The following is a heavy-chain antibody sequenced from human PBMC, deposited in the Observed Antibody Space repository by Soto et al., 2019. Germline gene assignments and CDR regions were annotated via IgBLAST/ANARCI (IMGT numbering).Heavy chain of an antibody. Sequence: PSETLSLTCTFSGCSISSSSYYWGWIRQPPGKGLEWIGYIYYSGSTYYNPSLKSRVTISVDTSKNQFSLKLSSVTAADTAVYYCAIYCGNSVYFDYWGQGTLVTVSS. CDR3: AIYCGNSVYFDY. CDR1: GCSISSSSYY. D-gene: IGHD2-21*02. V-gene: IGHV4-30-4*08. J-gene: IGHJ4*02. CDR2: IYYSGST.